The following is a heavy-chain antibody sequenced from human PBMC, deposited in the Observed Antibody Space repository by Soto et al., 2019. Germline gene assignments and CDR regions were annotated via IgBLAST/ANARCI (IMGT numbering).Heavy chain of an antibody. D-gene: IGHD6-6*01. J-gene: IGHJ4*02. CDR1: GFTFSSYS. CDR3: ARDLLLSSSSGYGY. CDR2: ISYDGSNK. Sequence: PGGSLRLSCAASGFTFSSYSMHWVRPAPGKGLEWVAVISYDGSNKYYADSVKGRFTISRDNSKNTLYLQMNSLRAEDTAVYYCARDLLLSSSSGYGYWGQGTLVTVSS. V-gene: IGHV3-30-3*01.